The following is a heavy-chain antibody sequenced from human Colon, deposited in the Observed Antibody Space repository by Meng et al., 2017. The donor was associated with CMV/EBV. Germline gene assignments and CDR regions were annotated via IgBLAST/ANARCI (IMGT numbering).Heavy chain of an antibody. CDR3: ARHGGSYFDY. V-gene: IGHV4-39*01. Sequence: TCTVSGGSISSSSYYWGWIRQPPGKGLEWIGSIYYSGSTYYNPSLKSRVTTAVDTSKNQFSLKLSSVTAADTAVYYCARHGGSYFDYWGQGTLVTVSS. CDR2: IYYSGST. J-gene: IGHJ4*02. D-gene: IGHD1-26*01. CDR1: GGSISSSSYY.